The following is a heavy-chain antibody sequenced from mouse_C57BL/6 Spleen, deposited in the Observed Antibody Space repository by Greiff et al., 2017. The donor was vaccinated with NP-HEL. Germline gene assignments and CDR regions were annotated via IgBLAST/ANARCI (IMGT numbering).Heavy chain of an antibody. CDR2: INPSNGGT. CDR3: ARDPARYGSSHCDFEV. J-gene: IGHJ1*03. D-gene: IGHD1-1*01. CDR1: GYTFTSYW. Sequence: QVQLQQPGTELVKPGASVKLSCKASGYTFTSYWMHWVKQRPGQGLEWIGNINPSNGGTNYNEKFKSKATLTVDKSSSTAYMQLSSLTSEDSAVYYCARDPARYGSSHCDFEVWGTGTTVTVAS. V-gene: IGHV1-53*01.